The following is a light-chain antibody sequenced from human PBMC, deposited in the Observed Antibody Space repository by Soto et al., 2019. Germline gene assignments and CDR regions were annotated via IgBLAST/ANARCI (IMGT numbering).Light chain of an antibody. CDR1: SSDVGGHNY. Sequence: QSALTQPASVSGSPGQSITISCTGTSSDVGGHNYVSWYQQHPGKAPKVMIFEVSNRPSGVSNRFSGSKSGNTASLTISGLQAEDEADYYCSSYTSSTTGVFGGGTKLTVL. CDR2: EVS. J-gene: IGLJ2*01. V-gene: IGLV2-14*01. CDR3: SSYTSSTTGV.